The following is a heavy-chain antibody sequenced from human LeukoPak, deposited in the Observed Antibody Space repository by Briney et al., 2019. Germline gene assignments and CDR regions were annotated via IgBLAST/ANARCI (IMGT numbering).Heavy chain of an antibody. Sequence: GASVKVSCKASGYTFTSYDINWVRQATGQGLEWMGWMNPNSGNTGYARKFQGRVTMTRNTSISTAYMELSSLRSEDTAVYYCARGLLAVAGTGVDYWGQGTLVTVSS. CDR3: ARGLLAVAGTGVDY. CDR1: GYTFTSYD. V-gene: IGHV1-8*01. D-gene: IGHD6-19*01. J-gene: IGHJ4*02. CDR2: MNPNSGNT.